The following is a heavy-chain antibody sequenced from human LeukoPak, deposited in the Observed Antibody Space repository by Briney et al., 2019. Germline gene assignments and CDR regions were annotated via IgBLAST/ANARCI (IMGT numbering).Heavy chain of an antibody. V-gene: IGHV4-34*01. CDR1: GGSFSGYY. Sequence: SETLSLTCAVYGGSFSGYYWSWIRQPPGKGLEWIGEINHSGSTNYNPSLKSRVTIPVDTSKNQFSLKLSSVTAADTAVYYCASQRGWYGGFDYWGQGTLVTVSS. J-gene: IGHJ4*02. CDR2: INHSGST. D-gene: IGHD6-19*01. CDR3: ASQRGWYGGFDY.